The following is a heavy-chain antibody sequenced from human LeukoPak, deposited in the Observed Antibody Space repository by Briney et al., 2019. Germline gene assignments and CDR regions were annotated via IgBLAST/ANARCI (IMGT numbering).Heavy chain of an antibody. D-gene: IGHD3-22*01. CDR2: IWSGGTKK. CDR1: GFTFSDYG. J-gene: IGHJ4*02. V-gene: IGHV3-33*01. CDR3: ARTHYDGGGYYKFDS. Sequence: PAGPLRLSCAASGFTFSDYGIHWVRQAPGKGLEWVAIIWSGGTKKYYADSVKGRFTISRDNSKNMLYLQMDSLRAEDTALYYCARTHYDGGGYYKFDSWGQGTLVTVSS.